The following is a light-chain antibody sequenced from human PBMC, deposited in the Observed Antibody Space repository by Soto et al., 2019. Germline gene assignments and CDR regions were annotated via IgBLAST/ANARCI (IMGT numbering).Light chain of an antibody. J-gene: IGLJ3*02. CDR2: SNY. CDR3: AAWDDSLNGWV. CDR1: SSNIGSNT. V-gene: IGLV1-44*01. Sequence: QSVLTQPPSASGTPGQRVTISCSGSSSNIGSNTVNWYQQLPGTAPKLLIYSNYQRPSGVPDRLSASKSGTSASLAISGLQSEDEADYYCAAWDDSLNGWVFGGGTKLTVL.